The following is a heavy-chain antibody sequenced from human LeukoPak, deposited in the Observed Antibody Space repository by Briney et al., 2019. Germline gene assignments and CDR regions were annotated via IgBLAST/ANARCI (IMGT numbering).Heavy chain of an antibody. Sequence: GGSQRLSRAASGFTVSSNYMSWVRQAPGKGLEWVSVIYSGGSTYYADSVKGRFTISRDNSKNTLYLQMNSLRAEDTAVYYCARDQERFYQLPSYYYYYGMDVWGQGTTVTVSS. CDR2: IYSGGST. D-gene: IGHD2-2*01. CDR1: GFTVSSNY. CDR3: ARDQERFYQLPSYYYYYGMDV. J-gene: IGHJ6*02. V-gene: IGHV3-66*01.